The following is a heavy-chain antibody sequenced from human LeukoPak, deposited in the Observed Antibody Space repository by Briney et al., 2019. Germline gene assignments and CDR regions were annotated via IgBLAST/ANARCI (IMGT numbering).Heavy chain of an antibody. V-gene: IGHV3-74*01. CDR1: GFSFSTYG. J-gene: IGHJ4*02. CDR3: VRDPRFSENFDY. D-gene: IGHD3-10*01. Sequence: GGSLRLSCVGTGFSFSTYGMTWVRHAPGKGLVCVSRINSDGSSPNYADSVKGRFTISRDNAKNTLYLQMNSLRAEDTAVYYCVRDPRFSENFDYWGQGTLVTVSS. CDR2: INSDGSSP.